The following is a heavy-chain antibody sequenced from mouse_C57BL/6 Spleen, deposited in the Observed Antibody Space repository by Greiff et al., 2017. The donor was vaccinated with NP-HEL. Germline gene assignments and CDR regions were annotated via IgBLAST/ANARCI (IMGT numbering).Heavy chain of an antibody. CDR2: IYPGSGST. J-gene: IGHJ1*03. CDR3: ATGYGSYFDV. V-gene: IGHV1-55*01. CDR1: GYTFTSYW. Sequence: QVQLQQPGAELVKPGASVKMSCKASGYTFTSYWITWVKQRPGQGLEWIGDIYPGSGSTNYNEKFKSKATLTVDTSPSTAYMQLSSLTSEDSAVYYCATGYGSYFDVWGTGTTVTVSS. D-gene: IGHD3-1*01.